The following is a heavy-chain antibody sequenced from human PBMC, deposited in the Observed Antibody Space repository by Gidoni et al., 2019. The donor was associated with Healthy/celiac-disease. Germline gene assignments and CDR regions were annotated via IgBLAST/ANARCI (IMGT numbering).Heavy chain of an antibody. CDR1: GYTFTSYD. D-gene: IGHD2-2*02. CDR2: MNPNRGNT. CDR3: ARGGPVVPAAIRAYYYYGMDV. Sequence: QVQLVQSGAEVKKPGASVKVSCKASGYTFTSYDINWVRQATGQGLEWMGWMNPNRGNTGYAQKFQGRVTMTRNTSISTAYMELSSLRSEDTAVYYCARGGPVVPAAIRAYYYYGMDVWGQGTTVTVSS. V-gene: IGHV1-8*01. J-gene: IGHJ6*02.